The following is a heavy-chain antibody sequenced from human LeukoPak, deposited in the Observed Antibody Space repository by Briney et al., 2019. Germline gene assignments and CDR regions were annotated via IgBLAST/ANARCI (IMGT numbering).Heavy chain of an antibody. Sequence: GGSLRLSCAGSGFIFNNYAMHWVRQPPGKGLEWVSGISWNSGSIDYAVSVKGRFTISRDNAKNSLYLQMNSLRVEDTAFYYCAKDNRRHYTSGPNPDSLHWGQGALVTVSS. J-gene: IGHJ4*02. CDR3: AKDNRRHYTSGPNPDSLH. V-gene: IGHV3-9*01. D-gene: IGHD6-19*01. CDR1: GFIFNNYA. CDR2: ISWNSGSI.